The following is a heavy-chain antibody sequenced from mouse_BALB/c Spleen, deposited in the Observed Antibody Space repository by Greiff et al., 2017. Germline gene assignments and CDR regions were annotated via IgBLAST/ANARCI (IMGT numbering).Heavy chain of an antibody. D-gene: IGHD3-1*01. CDR1: GFNIKDYY. CDR3: ARASSGYAWFAY. Sequence: VQLKQFGAELVRPGALVKLSCKASGFNIKDYYMHWVKQRPEQGLEWIGWIDPENGNTIYDPKFQGKASITADTSSNTAYLQLSSLTSEDTAVYYCARASSGYAWFAYWGQGTLVTVSA. J-gene: IGHJ3*01. V-gene: IGHV14-1*02. CDR2: IDPENGNT.